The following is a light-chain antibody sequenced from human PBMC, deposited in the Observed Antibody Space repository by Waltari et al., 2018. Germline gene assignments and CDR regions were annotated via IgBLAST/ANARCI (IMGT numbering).Light chain of an antibody. Sequence: SRASQSVGRSLAWYQQKPGQAPRLLSYDTAIRATGTPGRFSGSGSGTDFSLAISSLEPEDFAVYFCQHYVNLPVTFGQGTKVEI. J-gene: IGKJ1*01. CDR3: QHYVNLPVT. CDR2: DTA. V-gene: IGKV3-20*01. CDR1: QSVGRS.